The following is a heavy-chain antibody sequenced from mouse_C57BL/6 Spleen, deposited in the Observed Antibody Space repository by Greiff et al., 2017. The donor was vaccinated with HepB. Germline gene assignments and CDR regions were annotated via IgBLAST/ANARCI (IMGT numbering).Heavy chain of an antibody. CDR1: GYTFTGYW. CDR3: ARVLRQRYFDV. CDR2: IFPGSGST. D-gene: IGHD1-1*01. J-gene: IGHJ1*03. Sequence: VQLQQSGAELMKPGASVKLSCKAPGYTFTGYWIEWVKQSPVHGLEWIGEIFPGSGSTNYNEKFKGKATFTADTSSNTAYMQLSSLTTEDSAIYYCARVLRQRYFDVWGTGTTVTVAS. V-gene: IGHV1-9*01.